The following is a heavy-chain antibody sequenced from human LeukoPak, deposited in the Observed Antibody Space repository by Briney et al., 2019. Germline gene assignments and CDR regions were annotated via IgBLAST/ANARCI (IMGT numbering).Heavy chain of an antibody. CDR3: ARDRANYDYVWGNYRLDASDI. J-gene: IGHJ3*02. CDR1: GGSISNDN. V-gene: IGHV4-59*01. CDR2: IHYSGST. Sequence: SETLSLTCNVSGGSISNDNWSWIRQPPGKGLEWIGYIHYSGSTNYNPSLKSRVTISVDTSKNQFSLKLSSVTAADTAVYFCARDRANYDYVWGNYRLDASDIWGQGTMVTVSS. D-gene: IGHD3-16*02.